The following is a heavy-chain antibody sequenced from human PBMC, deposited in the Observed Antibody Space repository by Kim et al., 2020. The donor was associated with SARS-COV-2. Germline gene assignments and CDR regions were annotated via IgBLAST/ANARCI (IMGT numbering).Heavy chain of an antibody. CDR3: ARDIAQYYGSGSYFGY. CDR1: GFTFDDYA. CDR2: INWNSGST. J-gene: IGHJ4*02. D-gene: IGHD3-10*01. V-gene: IGHV3-9*01. Sequence: GGSLRLSCAASGFTFDDYAMHWVRQPPGKGLEWVSGINWNSGSTGYADSVKGRFTISRDNARNSLYLEMNSLRADDTALYFCARDIAQYYGSGSYFGYWGQGTQVTVSS.